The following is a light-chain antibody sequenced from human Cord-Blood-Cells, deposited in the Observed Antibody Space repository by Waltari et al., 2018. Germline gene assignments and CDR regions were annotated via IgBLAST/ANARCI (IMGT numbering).Light chain of an antibody. CDR1: QSVSSN. Sequence: EIVMTQSPATLSVSPGARATLSCRASQSVSSNLAWFQQKPGQAPRLLIYGASTRATGIPARFSGSGSGTEFTLTISSLQSEDCAVYYCQQYNNWPPLTFGGGTKVEIK. CDR3: QQYNNWPPLT. CDR2: GAS. V-gene: IGKV3-15*01. J-gene: IGKJ4*01.